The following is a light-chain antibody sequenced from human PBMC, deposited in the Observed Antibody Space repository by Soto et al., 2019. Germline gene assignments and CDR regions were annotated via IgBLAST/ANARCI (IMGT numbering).Light chain of an antibody. Sequence: HSVLTQPASVSGSPGQSITISCTGTSSDVGRFNFVSWFQQHPGKAPKLLIYEVTKRPSGVSNRFSGSKSGNTASLTISGLQTEDEADYYCSSYTTRSTYVFGTGTKLTVL. J-gene: IGLJ1*01. V-gene: IGLV2-14*01. CDR1: SSDVGRFNF. CDR3: SSYTTRSTYV. CDR2: EVT.